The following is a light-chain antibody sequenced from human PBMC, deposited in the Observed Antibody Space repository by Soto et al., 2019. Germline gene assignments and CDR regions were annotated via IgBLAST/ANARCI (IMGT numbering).Light chain of an antibody. Sequence: EILMTQSPATLSVSPGERATLSCRASQSVSHNLAWYQQKPGQAPRLLFYGASTRATGIPARFSGSGSGTDYTLTITSLQSEDFAVYYCQQSNNWPHTFGQGTKLEI. CDR2: GAS. CDR3: QQSNNWPHT. CDR1: QSVSHN. J-gene: IGKJ2*01. V-gene: IGKV3-15*01.